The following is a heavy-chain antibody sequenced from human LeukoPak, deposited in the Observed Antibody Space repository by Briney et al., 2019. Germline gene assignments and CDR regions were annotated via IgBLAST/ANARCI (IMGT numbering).Heavy chain of an antibody. CDR2: IGTAGDT. D-gene: IGHD2-21*02. CDR1: GFTFSSYD. CDR3: ARGNHDFNWFDP. Sequence: PGGSLRLSCAASGFTFSSYDMHWVRQATGKGLEWVSAIGTAGDTYYPGSVKGRFTISRENAKNSLYLQMNSLRAGDTAVYYCARGNHDFNWFDPWGQGTLATVSS. J-gene: IGHJ5*02. V-gene: IGHV3-13*04.